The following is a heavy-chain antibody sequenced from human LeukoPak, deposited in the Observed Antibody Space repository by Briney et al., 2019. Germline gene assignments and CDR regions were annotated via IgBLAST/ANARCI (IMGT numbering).Heavy chain of an antibody. V-gene: IGHV3-30*02. Sequence: GGSLRLSCAASGFTFSSYGMHWVRQAPGKGLEWVAFIRYDGSNKYYADSVKGRFTISRDNAKNTLYLQMNSLRAEDTAVYYCARDSGSGSYSGYWGLGTLVTVSS. CDR3: ARDSGSGSYSGY. J-gene: IGHJ4*02. D-gene: IGHD3-10*01. CDR1: GFTFSSYG. CDR2: IRYDGSNK.